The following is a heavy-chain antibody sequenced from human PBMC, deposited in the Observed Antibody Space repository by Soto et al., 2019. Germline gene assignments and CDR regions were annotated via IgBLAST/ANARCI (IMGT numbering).Heavy chain of an antibody. J-gene: IGHJ4*02. V-gene: IGHV4-34*01. CDR3: ARGRAGSLGYCSNTSCYRFGLDY. Sequence: SETLSRTCAVYGGSFSGYYWSLIRQPPGKGLEWIGEINHSGSTNYNPSVKVRVTISVYTSKDQFSLKLSSVTAADTAVYYCARGRAGSLGYCSNTSCYRFGLDYWGLGTLVTVSS. D-gene: IGHD2-2*01. CDR2: INHSGST. CDR1: GGSFSGYY.